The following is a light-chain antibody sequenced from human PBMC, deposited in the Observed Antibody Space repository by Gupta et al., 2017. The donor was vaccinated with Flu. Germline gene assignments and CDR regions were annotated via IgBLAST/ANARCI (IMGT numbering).Light chain of an antibody. CDR3: QQSDSAPVYS. J-gene: IGKJ2*03. CDR1: QDISNY. Sequence: DIRLTQSPSALSASIGDRVTITCRASQDISNYLNWYQQTPGRPPKLLIYAASSLQSGVPSRFSGSGSGTDFTLTISSLQPEDFATYYCQQSDSAPVYSFGQGTKLEIK. CDR2: AAS. V-gene: IGKV1-39*01.